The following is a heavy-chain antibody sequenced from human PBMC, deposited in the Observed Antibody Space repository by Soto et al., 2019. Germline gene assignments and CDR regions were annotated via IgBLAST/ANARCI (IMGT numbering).Heavy chain of an antibody. CDR1: GDSMTKYY. Sequence: QVQLQESGPGLVKPSETLSLTCTVSGDSMTKYYWSWIRQPAGKGLEWIGRIYTSGSTNYNPSLKGRVTMSRDTSNNHLSLKLKSVTAADTAVYYCARTVGAAYYFDFWGQGALVTVSS. CDR3: ARTVGAAYYFDF. CDR2: IYTSGST. J-gene: IGHJ4*02. D-gene: IGHD1-26*01. V-gene: IGHV4-4*07.